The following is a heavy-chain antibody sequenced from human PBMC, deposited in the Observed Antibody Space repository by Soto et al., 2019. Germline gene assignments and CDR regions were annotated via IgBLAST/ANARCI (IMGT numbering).Heavy chain of an antibody. Sequence: PGESLKISCKGSGYSFTSYWIGWERQIPGKGLEWMGIIYPGDSDTRYSPYFQGQVTISADKYISTAYLQWSSLKASDTVMYYCARLDLSWFGDLTWFAPWGQGTLVTVPS. D-gene: IGHD3-10*01. J-gene: IGHJ5*02. CDR1: GYSFTSYW. V-gene: IGHV5-51*01. CDR2: IYPGDSDT. CDR3: ARLDLSWFGDLTWFAP.